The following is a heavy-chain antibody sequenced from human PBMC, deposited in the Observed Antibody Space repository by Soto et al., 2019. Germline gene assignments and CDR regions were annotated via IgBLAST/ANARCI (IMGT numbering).Heavy chain of an antibody. CDR1: GFTFSSYA. J-gene: IGHJ4*02. V-gene: IGHV3-30-3*01. D-gene: IGHD3-10*01. CDR3: ARDPFGDSRGYFDY. CDR2: ISYDGSNK. Sequence: QVQLVESGGGVVQPGRSLRLSCAASGFTFSSYAMHWVRQAPGKGLEWVAVISYDGSNKYYADSVKGRFTISRDNSKNTLYLQMNSLRAEDMAVYYCARDPFGDSRGYFDYWGQGTLVTVSS.